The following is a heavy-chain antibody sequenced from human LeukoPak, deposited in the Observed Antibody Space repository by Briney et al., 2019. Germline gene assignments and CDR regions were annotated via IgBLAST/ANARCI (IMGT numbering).Heavy chain of an antibody. V-gene: IGHV3-72*01. CDR2: TRNKINSYTT. Sequence: GASVRLSCAASGFTFSDHYMDWVRQAPGKGLEWVGRTRNKINSYTTEYAASVKGRFTISRDDSKNSLNLQMNSLKTEDTAVYYCVRIGYGDYCIDYWGQGTLVTVSS. CDR3: VRIGYGDYCIDY. D-gene: IGHD4-17*01. CDR1: GFTFSDHY. J-gene: IGHJ4*01.